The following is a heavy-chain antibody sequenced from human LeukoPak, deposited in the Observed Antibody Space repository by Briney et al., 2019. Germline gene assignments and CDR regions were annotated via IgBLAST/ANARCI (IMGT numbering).Heavy chain of an antibody. V-gene: IGHV4-34*09. Sequence: SETLSLTYALFGGSFSDYYWSWIRQPPGQGLEWIGEINRSGSTYYNPSLKSRVTISVDTSKNQFSLKLSSVTAADTAVYYCARVPRLGTFDYWGQGTLVTVSS. CDR2: INRSGST. CDR1: GGSFSDYY. D-gene: IGHD3-9*01. J-gene: IGHJ4*02. CDR3: ARVPRLGTFDY.